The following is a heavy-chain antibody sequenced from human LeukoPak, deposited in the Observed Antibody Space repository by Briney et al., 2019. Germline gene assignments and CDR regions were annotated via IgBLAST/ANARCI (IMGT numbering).Heavy chain of an antibody. CDR2: IYSGGST. Sequence: PGRSLRLSCAASGFTVSSNYMSWVRQAPGKGLEWVSVIYSGGSTYYADSVKGRFTISRDNSKNTLYLQMNSLRAEDTAVYYCASSNYYGSGSLNFDYWGQGTLVTVSS. D-gene: IGHD3-10*01. CDR3: ASSNYYGSGSLNFDY. CDR1: GFTVSSNY. V-gene: IGHV3-53*01. J-gene: IGHJ4*02.